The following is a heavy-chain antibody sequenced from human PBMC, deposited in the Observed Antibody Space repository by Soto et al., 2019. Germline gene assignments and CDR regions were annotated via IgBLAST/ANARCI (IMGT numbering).Heavy chain of an antibody. V-gene: IGHV4-4*07. Sequence: ASETLSLTCTVSGGSISSYYWSWIRQPAGKGLEWIGRIYTSGSTNYNPSLKSRVTMSVDTSKNQFSLKLSSVTAADTAVYYCARDKTLTMVRGNYYYYYGMGVWGQGTTVTVSS. J-gene: IGHJ6*02. CDR1: GGSISSYY. D-gene: IGHD3-10*01. CDR2: IYTSGST. CDR3: ARDKTLTMVRGNYYYYYGMGV.